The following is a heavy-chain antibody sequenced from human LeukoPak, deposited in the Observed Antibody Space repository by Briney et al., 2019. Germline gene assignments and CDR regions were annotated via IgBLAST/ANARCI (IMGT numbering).Heavy chain of an antibody. CDR3: ARARRGRFDY. J-gene: IGHJ4*02. D-gene: IGHD3-10*01. CDR2: IYYSGST. CDR1: GGSMSTYY. V-gene: IGHV4-59*12. Sequence: SETLSLTCTVSGGSMSTYYWSWIRQSPGKGLDWIGHIYYSGSTYYNPSLKSRVTISVDTSKNQFSLKLSSVTAADTAVYYCARARRGRFDYWGQGTLVTVSS.